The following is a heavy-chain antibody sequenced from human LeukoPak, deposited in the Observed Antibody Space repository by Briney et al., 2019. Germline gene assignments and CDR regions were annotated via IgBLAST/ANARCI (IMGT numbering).Heavy chain of an antibody. CDR3: AKDTDVVVPEYFQY. D-gene: IGHD2-15*01. CDR2: ISGSGGST. V-gene: IGHV3-23*01. CDR1: GFTFTSYA. J-gene: IGHJ1*01. Sequence: GGSLRLSCAASGFTFTSYAMNWVRQAPGKGLEWVSAISGSGGSTYYASSVKGRFTVSRDNSENTLFLQMNSLRAEDTAIYYCAKDTDVVVPEYFQYWGQGTLVTVSS.